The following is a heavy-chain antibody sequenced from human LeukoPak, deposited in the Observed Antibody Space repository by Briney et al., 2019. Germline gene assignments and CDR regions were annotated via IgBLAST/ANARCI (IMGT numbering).Heavy chain of an antibody. J-gene: IGHJ5*01. Sequence: GGSLRLSCAASGFTFSSYWMHWVRQAPGKGLVWVSRINSDGSGTIYADSVRGRFTISRDNAKNTLYLQVNSLRAEDTAVYYCARTEGTVAYDSWGQGTLITVSS. D-gene: IGHD4-23*01. CDR1: GFTFSSYW. CDR3: ARTEGTVAYDS. V-gene: IGHV3-74*01. CDR2: INSDGSGT.